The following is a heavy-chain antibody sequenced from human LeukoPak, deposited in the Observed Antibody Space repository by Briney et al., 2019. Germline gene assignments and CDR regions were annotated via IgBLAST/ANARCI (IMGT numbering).Heavy chain of an antibody. Sequence: PSETLSLTCTVSGGSISSGGYYWSWIRQHPGKGLEWIGYIYHSGSTYYNPSLKSRVTISVDRSKNQFSLKLSSVTAADTAVYYCARGSRITIFGVVSAPYMDVWGQGTTVTVSS. CDR1: GGSISSGGYY. D-gene: IGHD3-3*01. CDR2: IYHSGST. J-gene: IGHJ6*02. V-gene: IGHV4-30-2*01. CDR3: ARGSRITIFGVVSAPYMDV.